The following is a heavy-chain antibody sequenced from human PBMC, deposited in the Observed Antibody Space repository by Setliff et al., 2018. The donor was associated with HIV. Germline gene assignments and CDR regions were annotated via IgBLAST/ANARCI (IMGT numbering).Heavy chain of an antibody. CDR3: ASELQGHSSSWPNY. CDR2: VDPEDGET. D-gene: IGHD6-13*01. CDR1: GYTFTSYY. Sequence: ASVKVSCKASGYTFTSYYMHWVQQAPGKGLEWMGRVDPEDGETIYAEKFQGRVTITADTSTDTAYMELSSLRSEDTAVYYCASELQGHSSSWPNYWGQGTLVTVSS. J-gene: IGHJ4*02. V-gene: IGHV1-69-2*01.